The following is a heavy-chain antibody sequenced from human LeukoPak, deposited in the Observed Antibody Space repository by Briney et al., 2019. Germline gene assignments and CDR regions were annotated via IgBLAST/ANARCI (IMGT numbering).Heavy chain of an antibody. CDR3: AKDISNYYDSSGYLDY. CDR2: ISGDGGST. CDR1: GFTFDDYA. D-gene: IGHD3-22*01. J-gene: IGHJ4*02. Sequence: GGSLRLSCAASGFTFDDYAMHWVRQAPGKGLEWVSLISGDGGSTYYADSVKGRFTISRDNSKNSLCLQMNSLRTEDTALYYCAKDISNYYDSSGYLDYWGQGTLVTVSS. V-gene: IGHV3-43*02.